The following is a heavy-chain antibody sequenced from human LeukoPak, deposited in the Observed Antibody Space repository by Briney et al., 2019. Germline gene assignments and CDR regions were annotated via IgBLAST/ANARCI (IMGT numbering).Heavy chain of an antibody. CDR3: AKDRHSYGHMGFDY. J-gene: IGHJ4*02. CDR2: ISNDGNNK. V-gene: IGHV3-30*18. CDR1: GFTFSGYG. Sequence: GGSLRLSCAASGFTFSGYGMHWVREAPGKGLEWVAVISNDGNNKHYADSVKGRFTISRDNSKNTLYLQMNSLRAEDTAVYYCAKDRHSYGHMGFDYWGQGTRVTVSS. D-gene: IGHD5-18*01.